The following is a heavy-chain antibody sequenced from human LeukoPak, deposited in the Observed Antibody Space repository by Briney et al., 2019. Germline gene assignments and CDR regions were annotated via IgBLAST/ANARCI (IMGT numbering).Heavy chain of an antibody. CDR3: ARHYGP. CDR2: IYDSGST. Sequence: AGGSLRLSCAASGFTFSSCAMSWVRQPPGKGLEWVGSIYDSGSTYYNPSLKSRVTISVDTSKNQFSLKLNSVTAADTAVYYCARHYGPWGQGTLVTVSS. J-gene: IGHJ5*02. CDR1: GFTFSSCA. D-gene: IGHD3-10*01. V-gene: IGHV4-39*01.